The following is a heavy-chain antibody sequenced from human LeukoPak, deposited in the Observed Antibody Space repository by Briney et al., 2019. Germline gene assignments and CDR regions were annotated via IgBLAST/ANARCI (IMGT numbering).Heavy chain of an antibody. CDR2: ISSSGST. J-gene: IGHJ4*02. CDR1: GDSISSGDYY. V-gene: IGHV4-61*02. CDR3: ARGGWNKFDY. D-gene: IGHD3-22*01. Sequence: SETLSLTCTVSGDSISSGDYYWSWIRQPAGKGLEWIGRISSSGSTNYNPSLKSRVTISVDTSKNQFSLKLSSVTAADTAVYYCARGGWNKFDYWGQGTLVTVSS.